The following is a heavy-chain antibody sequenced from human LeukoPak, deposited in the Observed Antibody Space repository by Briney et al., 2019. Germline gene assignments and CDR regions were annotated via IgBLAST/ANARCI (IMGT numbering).Heavy chain of an antibody. Sequence: PSETLSLTCTVSGVSISGYYWSWIRQPPGKGLEWIGYIYYSGSTNYNPSLKSRVTISLDTSKNQFSLKVSSVTDADTAVYYCARDRAAAGTGIDYWGQGTLVTVSS. J-gene: IGHJ4*02. D-gene: IGHD6-13*01. CDR2: IYYSGST. CDR3: ARDRAAAGTGIDY. V-gene: IGHV4-59*01. CDR1: GVSISGYY.